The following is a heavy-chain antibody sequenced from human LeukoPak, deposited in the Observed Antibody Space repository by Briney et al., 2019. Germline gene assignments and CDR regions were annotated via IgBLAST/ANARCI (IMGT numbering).Heavy chain of an antibody. CDR3: ARDEPVRGAFDY. J-gene: IGHJ4*02. CDR2: IYTSGST. CDR1: GGSISSYY. D-gene: IGHD3-10*02. V-gene: IGHV4-4*07. Sequence: SETLSLTGTVSGGSISSYYWSWIRQPAGKGLEWIGRIYTSGSTNYNPSLKSRVTMSVDTSKNQFSLKLSSVTAADTAVYYCARDEPVRGAFDYWGQGTLVTVSS.